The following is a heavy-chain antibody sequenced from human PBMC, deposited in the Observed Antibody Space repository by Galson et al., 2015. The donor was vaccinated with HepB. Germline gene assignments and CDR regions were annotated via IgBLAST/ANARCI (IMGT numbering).Heavy chain of an antibody. V-gene: IGHV4-34*01. Sequence: SESLSLTCAVYGGPFSGYYWSWIRQPPGKGLEWIGEINHSGSTNYNPSLKSRVTISVDTSKNQFSLKLSSVAAADTVVYYWARAGKWKQCLAQGYWFDPWGQGTLVTVSS. CDR2: INHSGST. CDR1: GGPFSGYY. D-gene: IGHD5/OR15-5a*01. J-gene: IGHJ5*02. CDR3: ARAGKWKQCLAQGYWFDP.